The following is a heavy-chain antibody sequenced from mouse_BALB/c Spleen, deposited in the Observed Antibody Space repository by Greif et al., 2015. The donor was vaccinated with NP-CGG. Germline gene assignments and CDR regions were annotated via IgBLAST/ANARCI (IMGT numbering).Heavy chain of an antibody. J-gene: IGHJ1*01. D-gene: IGHD2-1*01. CDR2: INPSNGRT. CDR1: GYTFTSYW. Sequence: VKLQESGAELVKPGASVKLSCKASGYTFTSYWMHWVKQRPGQGLEWIGEINPSNGRTNYNEKFKSKATLTVDKSSSTAYMQLSSLTSEDSAVYYCAGGNFVWGAGTTVTVSS. CDR3: AGGNFV. V-gene: IGHV1S81*02.